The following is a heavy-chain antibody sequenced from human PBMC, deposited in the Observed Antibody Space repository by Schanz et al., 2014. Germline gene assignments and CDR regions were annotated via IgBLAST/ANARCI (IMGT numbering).Heavy chain of an antibody. CDR1: GRTFIVYH. CDR3: AKDRMGASYYFDY. Sequence: QVQLVQSGAEVKKPGASMKVSCKASGRTFIVYHVLHWVRQAPGQGLEWMGWINPNSGGTDYAQKFQGRVTMTRDTSLSTAYMELSSLRSDDTAVYYCAKDRMGASYYFDYWGQGTLVAVST. V-gene: IGHV1-2*02. J-gene: IGHJ4*02. D-gene: IGHD3-16*01. CDR2: INPNSGGT.